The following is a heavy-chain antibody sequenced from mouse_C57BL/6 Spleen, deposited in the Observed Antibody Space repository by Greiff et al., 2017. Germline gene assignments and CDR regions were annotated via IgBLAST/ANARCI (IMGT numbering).Heavy chain of an antibody. CDR2: IHPNSGST. V-gene: IGHV1-64*01. J-gene: IGHJ1*03. CDR1: GYTFTSYW. Sequence: QVQLKQPGAELVKPGASVKLSCKASGYTFTSYWMHWVKQRPGQGLEWIGMIHPNSGSTNYNEKFKSKATLTVDKSSSTAYMQLSSLTSEDSAVYYCVYDYDALVHVWGTGTTVTVSS. CDR3: VYDYDALVHV. D-gene: IGHD2-4*01.